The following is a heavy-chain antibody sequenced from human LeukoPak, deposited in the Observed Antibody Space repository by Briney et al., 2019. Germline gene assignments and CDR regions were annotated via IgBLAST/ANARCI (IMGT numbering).Heavy chain of an antibody. Sequence: GGSLRLSCAASGFTFSSYAMSWVRQAPGKGLEWVSTISGSGGSTYYADSVKGRFTISRDNSKSTLYLQMNSLRAEDMAVYYCAKGPRESSMYYFDYWGQGTLVTVSS. CDR2: ISGSGGST. D-gene: IGHD1-26*01. CDR3: AKGPRESSMYYFDY. J-gene: IGHJ4*02. V-gene: IGHV3-23*01. CDR1: GFTFSSYA.